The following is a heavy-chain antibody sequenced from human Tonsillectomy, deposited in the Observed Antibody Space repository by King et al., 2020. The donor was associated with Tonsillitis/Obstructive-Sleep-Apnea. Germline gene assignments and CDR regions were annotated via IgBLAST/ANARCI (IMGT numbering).Heavy chain of an antibody. CDR3: ARGRGSIVVVPVHYAFDI. CDR2: INPNSGGT. D-gene: IGHD2-2*01. Sequence: QLVQSGAEVKKPGASVKVSCKASGYTFTGYYMHWVRQAPGQGLEWMGRINPNSGGTNYAQKFQGRVTMTRDTSISTAYMELSRLRSDDTAVYYCARGRGSIVVVPVHYAFDIWGQGTMVTVSS. J-gene: IGHJ3*02. CDR1: GYTFTGYY. V-gene: IGHV1-2*06.